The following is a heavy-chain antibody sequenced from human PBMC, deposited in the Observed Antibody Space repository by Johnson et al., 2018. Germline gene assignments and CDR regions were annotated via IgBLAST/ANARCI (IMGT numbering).Heavy chain of an antibody. V-gene: IGHV4-34*01. CDR1: GGSFSGYY. CDR3: ARVPAVDTAMARGGYYYGMDV. J-gene: IGHJ6*02. CDR2: INHSGST. D-gene: IGHD5-18*01. Sequence: QVQLQQWGAGLLKPSETLSLTCAVYGGSFSGYYWSWIRQPPGKGLEWIGEINHSGSTNYNPSLKSRVTIPVDTYKNQFSLKLGSGPAADTAVYYCARVPAVDTAMARGGYYYGMDVWGQGTTVTVSS.